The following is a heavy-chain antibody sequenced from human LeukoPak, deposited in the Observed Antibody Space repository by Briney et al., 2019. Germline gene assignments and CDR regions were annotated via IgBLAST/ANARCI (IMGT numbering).Heavy chain of an antibody. Sequence: GGSLRLSCAASGFTFSRSAMTWVRQTPGKGLDWVSSISSSGNTYYADSVKGRFTISRDNSKNMLYLQMNSLRAEDTPVYYCAKGRISEDGLDFWGQGTLVTVSS. CDR1: GFTFSRSA. CDR3: AKGRISEDGLDF. J-gene: IGHJ4*02. CDR2: ISSSGNT. D-gene: IGHD6-13*01. V-gene: IGHV3-23*01.